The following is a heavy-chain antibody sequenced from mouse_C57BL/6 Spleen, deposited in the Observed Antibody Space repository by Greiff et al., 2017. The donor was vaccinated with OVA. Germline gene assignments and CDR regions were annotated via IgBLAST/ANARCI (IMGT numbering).Heavy chain of an antibody. D-gene: IGHD1-1*01. Sequence: VQLQQSGAELVKPGASVKLSCTASGFNIKDYYMHWVKQRTEQGLEWIGRIDPEDGENKSAPKLQGKATIPADTSSNTAYLQLSSRTSEDTAVDDCARSHYYSSSYGYFDVWGTGTTVTVSA. CDR1: GFNIKDYY. V-gene: IGHV14-2*01. CDR2: IDPEDGEN. CDR3: ARSHYYSSSYGYFDV. J-gene: IGHJ1*03.